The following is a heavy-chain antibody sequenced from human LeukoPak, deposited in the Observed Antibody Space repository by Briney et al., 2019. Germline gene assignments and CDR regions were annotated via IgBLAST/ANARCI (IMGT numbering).Heavy chain of an antibody. Sequence: SETLSLTCTVSGDSISSGDYYWGWIRQPPGKGLEWIGSIYYSGSTYYNPSLKSRVTMSVDTSKNQFSLKLSSVTAADTAVYYCARGIDGYGSGSYYNRYYYYYMDVWGKGTTVTISS. V-gene: IGHV4-39*01. CDR2: IYYSGST. CDR3: ARGIDGYGSGSYYNRYYYYYMDV. CDR1: GDSISSGDYY. J-gene: IGHJ6*03. D-gene: IGHD3-10*01.